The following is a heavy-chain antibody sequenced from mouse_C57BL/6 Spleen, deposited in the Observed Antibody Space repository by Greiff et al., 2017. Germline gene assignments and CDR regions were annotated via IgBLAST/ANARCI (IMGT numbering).Heavy chain of an antibody. J-gene: IGHJ4*01. D-gene: IGHD1-1*01. CDR3: ANDLRYAMDY. CDR1: GYSFTGYY. Sequence: EVQLQQPGPELVKPGASVKISCKASGYSFTGYYMNWVKQSPEKGLEWIGEINPSTGGTTYNQKFKAKATLTVDKSSSTAYMQLKGLTSEDSAVYYCANDLRYAMDYWGQGTSVTVSS. V-gene: IGHV1-42*01. CDR2: INPSTGGT.